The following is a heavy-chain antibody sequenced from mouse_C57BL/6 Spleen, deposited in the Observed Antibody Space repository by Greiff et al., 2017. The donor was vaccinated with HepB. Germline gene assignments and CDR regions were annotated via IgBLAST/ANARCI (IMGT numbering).Heavy chain of an antibody. CDR3: ARETGTRAMDY. J-gene: IGHJ4*01. CDR2: ISSGGSYT. CDR1: GFTFSSYG. V-gene: IGHV5-6*01. D-gene: IGHD4-1*01. Sequence: EVQLVESGGDLVKPGGSLKLSCAASGFTFSSYGMSWVRQTPDKRLEWVATISSGGSYTYYPDSVKGRFTISSDNAKNTLYLQMSSLKSEDTAMYYGARETGTRAMDYWGQGTSVTVSS.